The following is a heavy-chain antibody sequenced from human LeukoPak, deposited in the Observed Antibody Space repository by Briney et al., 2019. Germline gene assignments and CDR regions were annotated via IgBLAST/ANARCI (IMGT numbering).Heavy chain of an antibody. CDR3: ARGVHSVPWSG. CDR1: GYTFTSYG. Sequence: ASVKVSCKASGYTFTSYGISWVRQAPGQGLEWMGWISAYNGNTNYAQKFQGRVTMTRDTSISTAYMELSRLRSDDTAVYYCARGVHSVPWSGWGQGTLVTVSS. D-gene: IGHD3-10*02. V-gene: IGHV1-18*01. CDR2: ISAYNGNT. J-gene: IGHJ4*02.